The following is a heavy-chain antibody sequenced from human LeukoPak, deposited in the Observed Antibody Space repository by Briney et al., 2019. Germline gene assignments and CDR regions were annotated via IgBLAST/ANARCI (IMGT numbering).Heavy chain of an antibody. CDR2: IKQDGGEK. CDR3: ARDKVVGATYFDY. Sequence: GESLRLSCAGSGFTFSSYWMSWVRQAPGKGPEWVANIKQDGGEKYYVDSVKGRFTISRDNAKNSLYLQMNSLRAEDTAVYYCARDKVVGATYFDYWGQGILVTVSS. D-gene: IGHD1-26*01. CDR1: GFTFSSYW. J-gene: IGHJ4*02. V-gene: IGHV3-7*01.